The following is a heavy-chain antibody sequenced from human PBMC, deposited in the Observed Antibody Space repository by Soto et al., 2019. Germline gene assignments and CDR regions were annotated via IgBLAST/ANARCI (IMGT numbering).Heavy chain of an antibody. CDR2: IDTSGNT. CDR1: VEYITTYY. CDR3: ARYSNNWFQTEGMDV. V-gene: IGHV4-4*07. Sequence: PSATQSRTSTVSVEYITTYYSVLIRPPAGKGLEWIGRIDTSGNTNYNPSLKSRVTMSVDTSKKQFSLKLTSVTAADTAVYYCARYSNNWFQTEGMDVWGQGNKVTCSS. J-gene: IGHJ6*02. D-gene: IGHD6-13*01.